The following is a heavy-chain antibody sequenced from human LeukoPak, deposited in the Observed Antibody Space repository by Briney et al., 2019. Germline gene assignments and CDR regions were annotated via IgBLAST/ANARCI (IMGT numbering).Heavy chain of an antibody. CDR1: GFTFSSYG. J-gene: IGHJ3*02. Sequence: GGSLRLSCAASGFTFSSYGTHWVRQAPGKGLEWVAVIWYDGSNKYYADSVKGRFTISRDNSKNTLYLQMNSLRAEDTAVYYCARRFNYYDSSGYYYRDAFDIWGQGTMVTVSS. CDR3: ARRFNYYDSSGYYYRDAFDI. CDR2: IWYDGSNK. V-gene: IGHV3-33*01. D-gene: IGHD3-22*01.